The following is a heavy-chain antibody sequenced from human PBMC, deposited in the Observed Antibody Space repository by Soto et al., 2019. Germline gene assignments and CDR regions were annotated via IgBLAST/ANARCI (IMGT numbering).Heavy chain of an antibody. V-gene: IGHV1-2*04. J-gene: IGHJ4*02. CDR3: ARVYGSGMYDY. Sequence: ASVKVSCKASGYTFTGYYMHWVRQAPGQGLEWMGWINPNSGGTNYEQKFQGWVTMTRDTSISTAYMELSRLRSDDTAVYYCARVYGSGMYDYWGQGTLVTVSS. D-gene: IGHD3-10*01. CDR2: INPNSGGT. CDR1: GYTFTGYY.